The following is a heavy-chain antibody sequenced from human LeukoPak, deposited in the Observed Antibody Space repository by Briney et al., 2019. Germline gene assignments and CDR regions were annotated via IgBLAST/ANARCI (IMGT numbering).Heavy chain of an antibody. CDR2: TSYDGSKK. CDR3: ARSAAAGRIVATFGY. CDR1: GFSLSSYA. J-gene: IGHJ4*02. V-gene: IGHV3-30*04. D-gene: IGHD5-12*01. Sequence: GGSLRLSCAASGFSLSSYAMHWVRQAPGKGLEWVAITSYDGSKKYYADSVKGRFTISRDNSKNTLYLQMNGLRAEDTAVYYCARSAAAGRIVATFGYWGQGTLVIVSS.